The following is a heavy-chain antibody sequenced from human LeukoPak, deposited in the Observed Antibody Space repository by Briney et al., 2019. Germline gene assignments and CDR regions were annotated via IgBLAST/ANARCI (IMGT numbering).Heavy chain of an antibody. D-gene: IGHD3-3*01. CDR3: ARASIKVWSGYYSPTGWFDP. CDR1: GGSISSSSYY. J-gene: IGHJ5*02. V-gene: IGHV4-39*01. CDR2: IYYSGST. Sequence: SETLSLTCTVSGGSISSSSYYWGWIRQPPGKGLEWIGSIYYSGSTYYNPSLKSRVTISVDTSKNQFSLKLSSVTAADTAVHYCARASIKVWSGYYSPTGWFDPWGQGTLVTVSS.